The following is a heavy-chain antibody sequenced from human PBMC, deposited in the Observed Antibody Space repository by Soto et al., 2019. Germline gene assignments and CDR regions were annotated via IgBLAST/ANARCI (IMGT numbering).Heavy chain of an antibody. D-gene: IGHD1-26*01. CDR3: ARVVIQAFHY. CDR1: GYTFTTYG. J-gene: IGHJ4*02. V-gene: IGHV1-3*01. CDR2: INADNGDT. Sequence: QDQLVQSGAEVKKPGASVKVSCKASGYTFTTYGMHWVRQAPGQRIEWMGWINADNGDTKYSQKCQGRVTITRDTSASTTYMELSSLRSEDTALYYCARVVIQAFHYWGQGTLVTVSS.